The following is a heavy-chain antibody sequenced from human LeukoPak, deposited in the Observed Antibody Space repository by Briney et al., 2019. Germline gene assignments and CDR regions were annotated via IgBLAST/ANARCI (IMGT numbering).Heavy chain of an antibody. D-gene: IGHD5-18*01. Sequence: GGSLRLSCAASGFTFSNYWMHWVRQAPGKGLVCVSRITDGSTTTYADSVKGRFTISRDNAKNTLYLQMNSLRAEDTAVYYCAKDVTAMSSSGSAAPNDYWGQGTLVTVSS. CDR2: ITDGSTT. CDR3: AKDVTAMSSSGSAAPNDY. J-gene: IGHJ4*02. V-gene: IGHV3-74*03. CDR1: GFTFSNYW.